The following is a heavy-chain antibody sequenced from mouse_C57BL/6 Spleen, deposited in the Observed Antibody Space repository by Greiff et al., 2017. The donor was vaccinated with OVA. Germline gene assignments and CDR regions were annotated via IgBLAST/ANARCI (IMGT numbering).Heavy chain of an antibody. D-gene: IGHD4-1*01. J-gene: IGHJ4*01. Sequence: EVQLQQSGPELVKPGASVKIPCKASGYTFTDYNMDWVKQSHGKSLEWIGDINPNNGGTIYNQKFKGKATLTVDKSSSTAYMELRSLTSEDTAVYYCARSLANWDENAMDYWGQGTSVTVSS. V-gene: IGHV1-18*01. CDR1: GYTFTDYN. CDR3: ARSLANWDENAMDY. CDR2: INPNNGGT.